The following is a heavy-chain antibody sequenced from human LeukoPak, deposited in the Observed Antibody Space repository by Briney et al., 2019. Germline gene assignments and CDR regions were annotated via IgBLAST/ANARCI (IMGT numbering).Heavy chain of an antibody. CDR1: GGSISSSSYY. Sequence: SETLSLTCTVSGGSISSSSYYWGWIRQPPGKGLEWIGSIYYSGSTYYNPSLKSRVTISVDTSKNQFSLKLGSVTAADTAVYYCARQKSREGYYYFDYWGQGTLVTVSS. CDR2: IYYSGST. J-gene: IGHJ4*02. V-gene: IGHV4-39*01. CDR3: ARQKSREGYYYFDY. D-gene: IGHD3-22*01.